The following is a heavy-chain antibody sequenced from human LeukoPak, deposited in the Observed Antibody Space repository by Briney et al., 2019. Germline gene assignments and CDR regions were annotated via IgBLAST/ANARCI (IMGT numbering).Heavy chain of an antibody. D-gene: IGHD4-17*01. J-gene: IGHJ3*02. V-gene: IGHV3-23*01. Sequence: PGGSLRLSCAASGFTFSSYAMSWVRQAPGKGLEWVSAISGSGGSTYYADSVKGRFTISRDNSKNTLYLQMNSLRAEDTAVYYCAKGGPLAYGYGDYGGSDAFDIWGQGTMVTVSS. CDR3: AKGGPLAYGYGDYGGSDAFDI. CDR2: ISGSGGST. CDR1: GFTFSSYA.